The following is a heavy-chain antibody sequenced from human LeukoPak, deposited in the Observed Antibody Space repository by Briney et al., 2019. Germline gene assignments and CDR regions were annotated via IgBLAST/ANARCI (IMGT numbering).Heavy chain of an antibody. CDR2: INWNSHII. Sequence: GRSLRLSCAASGFSFDDYAMHWVRQAPGKGLEWVSGINWNSHIIYYADSVKGRFIISRDNAKNSLHLQMNSLRPEDTAFYYCAKAVSTGWYVGIDYWGQGALVTVFS. CDR1: GFSFDDYA. D-gene: IGHD6-19*01. CDR3: AKAVSTGWYVGIDY. J-gene: IGHJ4*02. V-gene: IGHV3-9*01.